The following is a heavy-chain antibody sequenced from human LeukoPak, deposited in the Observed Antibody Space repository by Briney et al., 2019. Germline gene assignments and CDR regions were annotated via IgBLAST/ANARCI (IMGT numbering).Heavy chain of an antibody. Sequence: GGSLRLSCAASGFTFSSYAMSWVRQAPGKGLEWVSAISGSGGSTYYADSVKGRFTISRDNSKNTLYLQMNSLRAEGTAVYYCAKPLGYSSSWPFDYWGQGTLVTVSS. CDR1: GFTFSSYA. J-gene: IGHJ4*02. CDR2: ISGSGGST. CDR3: AKPLGYSSSWPFDY. V-gene: IGHV3-23*01. D-gene: IGHD6-13*01.